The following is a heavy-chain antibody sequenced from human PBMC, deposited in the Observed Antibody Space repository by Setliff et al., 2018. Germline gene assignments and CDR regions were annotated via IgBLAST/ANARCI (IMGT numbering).Heavy chain of an antibody. CDR3: ARVASWSGQNDAFDI. D-gene: IGHD3-3*01. CDR1: GFTFRSYT. CDR2: ISTSSYP. V-gene: IGHV3-21*01. J-gene: IGHJ3*02. Sequence: PGGSLRLSCAASGFTFRSYTMNWVRQAPGRGLEWVSSISTSSYPYYADSVKGRFTISRDNAKTSVNLQMNSPRAEDTAVYYCARVASWSGQNDAFDIWGQGTMVTVSS.